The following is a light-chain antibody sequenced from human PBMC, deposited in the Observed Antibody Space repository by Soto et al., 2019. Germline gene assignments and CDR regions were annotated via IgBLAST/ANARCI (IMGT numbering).Light chain of an antibody. CDR1: QTVSTAY. CDR2: GAS. V-gene: IGKV3-20*01. CDR3: QQCGSSPLT. Sequence: EIVLTQSPATLSLSPGERATLSCRASQTVSTAYLAWYQQKPGQPPRLLIYGASSRATGIPDRFSGSGSGTDFTLTISRLEPEDFAVYYCQQCGSSPLTFGGGTKVDIK. J-gene: IGKJ4*01.